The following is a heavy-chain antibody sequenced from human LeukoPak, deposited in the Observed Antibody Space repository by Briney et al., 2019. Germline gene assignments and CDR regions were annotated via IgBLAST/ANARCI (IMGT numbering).Heavy chain of an antibody. J-gene: IGHJ3*02. CDR1: GVSITSNDYY. V-gene: IGHV4-30-4*01. CDR3: ARRDYGVAFDI. D-gene: IGHD4-17*01. CDR2: VYYTGST. Sequence: PSQTLSLTCTVSGVSITSNDYYWSWIRQPPGKGLEWIGYVYYTGSTYYNPSLKSRVTISVDTSKNQFSLKLSSVTAADTAVYYCARRDYGVAFDIWGQGTMVTVSS.